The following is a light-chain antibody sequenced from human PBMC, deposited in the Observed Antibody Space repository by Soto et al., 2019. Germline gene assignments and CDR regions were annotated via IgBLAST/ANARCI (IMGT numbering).Light chain of an antibody. Sequence: QSVLTQPRSVSGSPGQSVTISCTGTSSDVGGYNYVSWYQQHPGKAPKVMIYDVSKRPSGVPDRFSGSKSGNTASLTISGLQAEDEADYHCCSYAGSYTFYVFGTGTKLTVL. CDR3: CSYAGSYTFYV. CDR2: DVS. V-gene: IGLV2-11*01. CDR1: SSDVGGYNY. J-gene: IGLJ1*01.